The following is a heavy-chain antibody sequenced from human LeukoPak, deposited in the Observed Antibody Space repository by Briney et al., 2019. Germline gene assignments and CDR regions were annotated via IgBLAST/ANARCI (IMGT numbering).Heavy chain of an antibody. CDR3: ARDQPRELPLDDAFDI. J-gene: IGHJ3*02. Sequence: SETLSLTCTVSGGSISSYYWSWIRQPAGKGLEWIGRIYTSGSTNYNPSLKSRVTMSVDTSKNQFSLKLSSVTAADTAVYYCARDQPRELPLDDAFDIWGQGTMVTVSS. CDR2: IYTSGST. V-gene: IGHV4-4*07. CDR1: GGSISSYY. D-gene: IGHD1-26*01.